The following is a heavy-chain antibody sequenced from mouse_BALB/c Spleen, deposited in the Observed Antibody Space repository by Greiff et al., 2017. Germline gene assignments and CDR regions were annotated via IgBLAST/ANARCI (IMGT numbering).Heavy chain of an antibody. CDR2: IWSGGST. Sequence: QVQLQQSGPGLVQPSQSLSITCTVSGFSLTSYGVHWVRQSPGKGLEWLGVIWSGGSTDYNAAFISRLSISKDNSKSQVFFKMNSLQADDTAIYYCASSATVVADYAMDYWGQGTSVTVSS. CDR3: ASSATVVADYAMDY. D-gene: IGHD1-1*01. CDR1: GFSLTSYG. J-gene: IGHJ4*01. V-gene: IGHV2-4-1*01.